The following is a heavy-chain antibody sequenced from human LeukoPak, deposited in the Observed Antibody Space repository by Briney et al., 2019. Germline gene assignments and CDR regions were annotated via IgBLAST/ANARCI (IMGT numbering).Heavy chain of an antibody. CDR2: FDPEDGET. Sequence: ASVKVSCKVSGYTLTELSMHWVRQAPGKGLEWMGGFDPEDGETIYAQKFQGRVTMTRDTSISTAYMELSRLRSDDTAVYYCARANYEPSYWGQGTLVTVSS. CDR3: ARANYEPSY. D-gene: IGHD3-22*01. J-gene: IGHJ4*02. CDR1: GYTLTELS. V-gene: IGHV1-24*01.